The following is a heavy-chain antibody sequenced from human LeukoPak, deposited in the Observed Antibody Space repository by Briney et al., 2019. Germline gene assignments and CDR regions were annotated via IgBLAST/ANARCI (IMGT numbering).Heavy chain of an antibody. CDR1: GFTFSSYA. V-gene: IGHV3-23*01. J-gene: IGHJ5*02. CDR3: AKRVIILSNNWFDP. Sequence: PGGSLRLSCAASGFTFSSYAMSWVRQAPGKGLEWVSAISGSGGSTYNADSVKGRFTISRDNSKNTVYLQMNSLRAEDTAVYYCAKRVIILSNNWFDPWGQGTLVTVSS. CDR2: ISGSGGST. D-gene: IGHD3-10*01.